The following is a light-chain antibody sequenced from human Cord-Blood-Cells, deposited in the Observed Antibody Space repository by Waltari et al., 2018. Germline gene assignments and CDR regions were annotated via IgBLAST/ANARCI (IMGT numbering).Light chain of an antibody. Sequence: IVMTQPPTSLAVSLGQRATINRKSSKSVLYSSNNKNYLAWYQQKPGQPPKLLIYWASTRESGVPDRFSGSGSGTDFTLTISSLQAEDVAVYYCQQYYSTPWTFGQGTKVEIK. J-gene: IGKJ1*01. CDR1: KSVLYSSNNKNY. CDR2: WAS. V-gene: IGKV4-1*01. CDR3: QQYYSTPWT.